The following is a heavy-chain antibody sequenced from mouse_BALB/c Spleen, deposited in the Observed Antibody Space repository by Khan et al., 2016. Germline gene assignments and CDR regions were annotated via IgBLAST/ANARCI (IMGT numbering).Heavy chain of an antibody. D-gene: IGHD1-2*01. J-gene: IGHJ3*01. CDR2: IGYSGST. CDR3: ALLRLAY. V-gene: IGHV3-2*02. Sequence: EVQLQESGPGLVKPSQSLSLTCTVTGYTITSDYAWNWIRQFPGNKLEWMGYIGYSGSTSYKQSLKSRISFSRDSSTNQFSLQLTSMTTEDTATYYCALLRLAYWGQGTLVTVSA. CDR1: GYTITSDYA.